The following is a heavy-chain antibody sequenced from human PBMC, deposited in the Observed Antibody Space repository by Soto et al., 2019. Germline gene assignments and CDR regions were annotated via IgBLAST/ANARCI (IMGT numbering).Heavy chain of an antibody. CDR2: IYYSGST. Sequence: PSETLSLTCTVSGGSISSSSYYWGWIRQPPGKGLEWIGSIYYSGSTYYNPSLKSRVTISVDTSKNQFSLKLSSVTAADTAVYYCARPGRSGWYNSYYYYGMDVWGQGTTVTVS. V-gene: IGHV4-39*01. CDR3: ARPGRSGWYNSYYYYGMDV. J-gene: IGHJ6*02. CDR1: GGSISSSSYY. D-gene: IGHD6-19*01.